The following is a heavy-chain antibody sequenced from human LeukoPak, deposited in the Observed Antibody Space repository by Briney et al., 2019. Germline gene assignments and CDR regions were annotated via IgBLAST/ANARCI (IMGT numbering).Heavy chain of an antibody. CDR3: ARKSVHLYWFDP. J-gene: IGHJ5*02. Sequence: PSETLSLTCTVSGGSISSGDYYWSWIRQPPGKGLEWIGYIYYSGSTYYNSSLKSRVTISVDTSKNQFSLKLSSVTAADTAVYYCARKSVHLYWFDPWGQGTLVTASS. D-gene: IGHD3-16*01. CDR2: IYYSGST. V-gene: IGHV4-30-4*01. CDR1: GGSISSGDYY.